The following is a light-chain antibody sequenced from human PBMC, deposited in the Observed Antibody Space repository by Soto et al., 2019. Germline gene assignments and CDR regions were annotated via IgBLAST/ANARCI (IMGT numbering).Light chain of an antibody. CDR2: EVN. CDR3: SSYAGSNNRL. CDR1: SSDVGGYNS. V-gene: IGLV2-8*01. Sequence: QYALTQPPSASGSPGQSVTISCTGTSSDVGGYNSVSWYQQHPGKAPKLMIYEVNKRPSGVPDRFSGSKSGNTASLTGSGLQAEDEADYYCSSYAGSNNRLFGGGTKLTVL. J-gene: IGLJ2*01.